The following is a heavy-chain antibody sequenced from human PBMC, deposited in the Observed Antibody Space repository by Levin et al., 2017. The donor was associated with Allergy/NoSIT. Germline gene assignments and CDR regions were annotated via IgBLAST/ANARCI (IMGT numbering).Heavy chain of an antibody. CDR2: ISASGGST. Sequence: GGSLRLSCAATGFTFSSYAMSWVRQAPGKGLEWVSAISASGGSTYYADSVKGRFTISRDNSKNTLYLQMNSLRAEDTAVYYCARRESSGWAPFHYWGQGTLVTVSS. D-gene: IGHD6-19*01. CDR1: GFTFSSYA. V-gene: IGHV3-23*01. CDR3: ARRESSGWAPFHY. J-gene: IGHJ4*02.